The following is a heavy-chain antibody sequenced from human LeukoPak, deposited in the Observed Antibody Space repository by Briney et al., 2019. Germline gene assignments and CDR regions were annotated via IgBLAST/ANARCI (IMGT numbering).Heavy chain of an antibody. CDR2: IYYSGST. D-gene: IGHD3-10*01. V-gene: IGHV4-39*01. J-gene: IGHJ4*02. Sequence: SETLSLTCTVSGGSITSSSYYWGWIRQPPGKGLEWIGSIYYSGSTYYNPSLKSRVTISVDTSKNQFSLILTSVTAADTAVYYCARHVSMVRGVIRPPGCWGQGTLVTVSS. CDR1: GGSITSSSYY. CDR3: ARHVSMVRGVIRPPGC.